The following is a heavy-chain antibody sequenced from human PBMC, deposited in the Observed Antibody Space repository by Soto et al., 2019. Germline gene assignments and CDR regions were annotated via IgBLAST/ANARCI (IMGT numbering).Heavy chain of an antibody. D-gene: IGHD6-13*01. Sequence: QVQLVQSGAEVKKPGSSVKVSCKASGGTFSSYAITWVRQAPGQGLEWMGGFIPIYGATNYARKLQGRDTITADASTSTAFMELSSLTHEDTAVDYCGRDLSERTIAAPTYCYYGMDVWGQGTTVPVSS. V-gene: IGHV1-69*01. CDR1: GGTFSSYA. J-gene: IGHJ6*02. CDR3: GRDLSERTIAAPTYCYYGMDV. CDR2: FIPIYGAT.